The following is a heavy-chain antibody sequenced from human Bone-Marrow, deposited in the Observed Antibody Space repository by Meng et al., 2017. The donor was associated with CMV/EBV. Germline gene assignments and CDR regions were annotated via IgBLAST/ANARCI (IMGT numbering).Heavy chain of an antibody. CDR3: ARLNYYGSGSYSSPHYYYGMAV. D-gene: IGHD3-10*01. J-gene: IGHJ6*02. CDR2: IIPILGIA. CDR1: GGTFSSYA. Sequence: SVKVSCKASGGTFSSYAISWVRQAPGQGLEWMGGIIPILGIANYAQKFQGRVTITADKSTSTAYMELSSLRSEDTAVYYCARLNYYGSGSYSSPHYYYGMAVWGRGNTVNVAS. V-gene: IGHV1-69*10.